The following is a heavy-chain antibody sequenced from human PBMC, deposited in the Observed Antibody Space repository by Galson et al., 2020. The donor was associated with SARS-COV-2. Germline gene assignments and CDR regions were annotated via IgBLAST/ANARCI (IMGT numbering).Heavy chain of an antibody. CDR2: VWYDGTNK. CDR3: ARALCAENDYDGVGCWCYFDY. D-gene: IGHD3-16*01. V-gene: IGHV3-33*01. CDR1: GFTFTNYG. J-gene: IGHJ4*02. Sequence: TGGSLRLSCAASGFTFTNYGILWVRQVPGKGLEWVAVVWYDGTNKYYADSVKGRFTISKDNSKNTVYMQMNSLTDEDTGIYYCARALCAENDYDGVGCWCYFDYWGQGTLVTVSS.